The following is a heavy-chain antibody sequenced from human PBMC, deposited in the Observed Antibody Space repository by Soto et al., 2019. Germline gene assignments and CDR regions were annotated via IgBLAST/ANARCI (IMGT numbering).Heavy chain of an antibody. J-gene: IGHJ4*01. CDR3: GRGGRYTAMFSGRDH. CDR2: IWYDGSKR. CDR1: GFTFSDDA. Sequence: QVQLVESGGGVVQPGRSLRLSCATSGFTFSDDAMHWVRQAPGKGLEWVAVIWYDGSKRHYADSVKGRFTISRDNSKNPLDLQMDRLTAEDTAGYWCGRGGRYTAMFSGRDHWGPGTPGTGSP. V-gene: IGHV3-33*01. D-gene: IGHD5-18*01.